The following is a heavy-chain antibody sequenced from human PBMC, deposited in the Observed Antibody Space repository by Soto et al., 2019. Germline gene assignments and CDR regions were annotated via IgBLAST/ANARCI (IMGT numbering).Heavy chain of an antibody. CDR1: GYTLTELS. Sequence: ASVKVSCKVSGYTLTELSMHWVRQAPGKGLEWMGGFDPEDGETIYAQKFQGRVTMTEDTSTDTAYMELSSLRSEDTAVYYCATDRRVDPGIAVAEGYFQHWGQGTLVTVSS. CDR2: FDPEDGET. CDR3: ATDRRVDPGIAVAEGYFQH. D-gene: IGHD6-19*01. V-gene: IGHV1-24*01. J-gene: IGHJ1*01.